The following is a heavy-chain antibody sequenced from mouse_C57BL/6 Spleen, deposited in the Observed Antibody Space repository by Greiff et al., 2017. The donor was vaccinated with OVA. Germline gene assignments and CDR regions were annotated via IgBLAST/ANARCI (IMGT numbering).Heavy chain of an antibody. D-gene: IGHD1-1*01. J-gene: IGHJ2*01. CDR2: IDPETGGT. Sequence: QVQLQQSGAELVRPGASVTLSCKATGYTFTDYEMHWVKQTPVHGLEWIGAIDPETGGTAYNQKFTGKAILTADKSSSTAYMELRSLTSEDSAVYYCTINPYGSSFYYFDYWGQGTTLTVSS. CDR1: GYTFTDYE. CDR3: TINPYGSSFYYFDY. V-gene: IGHV1-15*01.